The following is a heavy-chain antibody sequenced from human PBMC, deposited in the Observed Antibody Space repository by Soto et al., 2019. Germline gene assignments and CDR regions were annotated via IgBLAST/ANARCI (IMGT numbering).Heavy chain of an antibody. Sequence: EVQLLESGGGLVQPGGSLRLSCAASGFTFSSYTITWVRQAPGKGPEWVSSITGSGDKTYYADSVKGRFTISRDNSKNTLYLQMNSLRAEDTAVYYCARPPVQCTPWYYFDNWGQGTLVTVSS. V-gene: IGHV3-23*01. CDR3: ARPPVQCTPWYYFDN. D-gene: IGHD6-19*01. CDR1: GFTFSSYT. CDR2: ITGSGDKT. J-gene: IGHJ4*02.